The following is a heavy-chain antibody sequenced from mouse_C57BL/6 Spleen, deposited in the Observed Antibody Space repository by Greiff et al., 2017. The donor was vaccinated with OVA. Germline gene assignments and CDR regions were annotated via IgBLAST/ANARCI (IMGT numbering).Heavy chain of an antibody. J-gene: IGHJ3*01. Sequence: EVQLQQSGPVLVKPGASVKMSCKASGYTFTDYYMNWVKQSHGKSLEWIGVINPYNGGTSYNQKFKGKATLTVDKSSSTAYMELNSLTSEDSAVYYCANYYGSSYVAWFAYWGQGTLVTVSA. CDR2: INPYNGGT. V-gene: IGHV1-19*01. D-gene: IGHD1-1*01. CDR3: ANYYGSSYVAWFAY. CDR1: GYTFTDYY.